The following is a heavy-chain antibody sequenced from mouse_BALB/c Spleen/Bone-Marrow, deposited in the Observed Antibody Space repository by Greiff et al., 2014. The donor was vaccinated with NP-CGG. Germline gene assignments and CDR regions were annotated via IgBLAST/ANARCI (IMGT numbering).Heavy chain of an antibody. CDR2: IDPANGNT. Sequence: VQLKESGAELVKPGASVKLSCTASGFNIKDTYMHWVKQRPEQGLEWIGRIDPANGNTKYDPKFQGKATITADTSSNTAYLQLSSLTSEDIAVYYCARWEYYAMDYWGQGTSVTVSS. D-gene: IGHD4-1*01. CDR1: GFNIKDTY. J-gene: IGHJ4*01. CDR3: ARWEYYAMDY. V-gene: IGHV14-3*02.